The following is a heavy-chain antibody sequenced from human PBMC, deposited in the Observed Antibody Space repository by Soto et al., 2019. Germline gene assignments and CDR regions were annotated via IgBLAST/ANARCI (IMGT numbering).Heavy chain of an antibody. J-gene: IGHJ4*02. D-gene: IGHD5-18*01. CDR3: AKPSHRGGGYGHNFDY. CDR2: ISGSGGST. CDR1: GFTFSSYA. Sequence: GGSLRLSCAASGFTFSSYAMSWVRQAPGKGLEWVSAISGSGGSTYYADSVKGRFTISRDNSKNTLYLQMNSLRAEDTAVYYCAKPSHRGGGYGHNFDYWGQGTLVTVSS. V-gene: IGHV3-23*01.